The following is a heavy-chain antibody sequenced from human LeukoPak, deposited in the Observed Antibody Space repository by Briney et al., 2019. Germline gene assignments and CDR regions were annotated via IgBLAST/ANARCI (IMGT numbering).Heavy chain of an antibody. Sequence: SETLSLTCTVSGGSISSSSYYWGWIRQPPGKGLEWIGYIYYSGSTTYNPSLKSRVTISVDTSKNQFSLKLSSVTAADTAVYYCARYLPYYDSSGYYSYYFDYWGQGTLVTVSS. J-gene: IGHJ4*02. CDR1: GGSISSSSYY. V-gene: IGHV4-61*05. D-gene: IGHD3-22*01. CDR3: ARYLPYYDSSGYYSYYFDY. CDR2: IYYSGST.